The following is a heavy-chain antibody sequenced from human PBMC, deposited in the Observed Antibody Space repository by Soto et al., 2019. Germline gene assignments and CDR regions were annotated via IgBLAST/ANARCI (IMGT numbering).Heavy chain of an antibody. CDR3: ARDRGWAFDC. Sequence: EVQLVESGGGLVQPGGSLSLSCAASGFTFSTFSMNWVRQAPGRGLEWISYISAGGRPISYPDSVKGRFTISRDNAKTSLYLQMDSPRVADTAVYYCARDRGWAFDCWGQGTLVTVSS. CDR1: GFTFSTFS. D-gene: IGHD6-19*01. CDR2: ISAGGRPI. J-gene: IGHJ4*02. V-gene: IGHV3-48*01.